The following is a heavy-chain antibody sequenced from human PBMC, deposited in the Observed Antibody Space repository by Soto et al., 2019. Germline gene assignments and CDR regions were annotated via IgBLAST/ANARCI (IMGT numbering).Heavy chain of an antibody. D-gene: IGHD6-13*01. V-gene: IGHV1-46*03. Sequence: ASVKVSCKASGYTFTSYGINWVRQAPGQGLEWMGIINPSSGSTTYAQKFQGRVTMTKDTSTSTVYMEVSSLRSEDTAVYYCSISLHAASWYYFDYWGQGTLVTVSS. CDR2: INPSSGST. J-gene: IGHJ4*02. CDR3: SISLHAASWYYFDY. CDR1: GYTFTSYG.